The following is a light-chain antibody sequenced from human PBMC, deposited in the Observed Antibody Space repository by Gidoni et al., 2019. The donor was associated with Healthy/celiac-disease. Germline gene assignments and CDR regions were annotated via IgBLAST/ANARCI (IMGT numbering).Light chain of an antibody. CDR3: QQSYSTSWT. Sequence: DIQQTQSPSSLSAAVGDRVTITCRSSQSISSYLNWYQQKPGKAPKLLIYAASSLQSGVPSRFSGSGSGTDFTLTISSLQPEDFATYYCQQSYSTSWTFGQGTKVEIK. CDR2: AAS. J-gene: IGKJ1*01. CDR1: QSISSY. V-gene: IGKV1-39*01.